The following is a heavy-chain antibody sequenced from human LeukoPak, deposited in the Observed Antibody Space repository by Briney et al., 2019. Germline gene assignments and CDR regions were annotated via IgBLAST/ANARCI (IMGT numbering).Heavy chain of an antibody. Sequence: GGSLRLSCAASGLTFSSYSINWVRQAPGKGLEWVSYISSSSSTIYYADSVKGRFTISRDNAKNSLYLQMNSLRAEDTAVYYCARKGWDFWSGYRSHYFDYWGQGTLVTVSS. CDR3: ARKGWDFWSGYRSHYFDY. CDR2: ISSSSSTI. D-gene: IGHD3-3*01. CDR1: GLTFSSYS. J-gene: IGHJ4*02. V-gene: IGHV3-48*04.